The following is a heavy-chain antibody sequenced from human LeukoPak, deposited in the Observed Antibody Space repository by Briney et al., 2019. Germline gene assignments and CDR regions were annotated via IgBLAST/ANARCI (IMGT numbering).Heavy chain of an antibody. V-gene: IGHV3-7*01. J-gene: IGHJ6*02. CDR1: GFTFSSYW. Sequence: GGSLRLSCAASGFTFSSYWMSWVRQAPGKGLEWVANIKQDGSEKYYVDSVKGRFTISRDNAKNSVYLQMNSLGAEDTAVYYCANLGASGGNYYYYYGMDVWGQGTTVTVSS. D-gene: IGHD3-10*01. CDR2: IKQDGSEK. CDR3: ANLGASGGNYYYYYGMDV.